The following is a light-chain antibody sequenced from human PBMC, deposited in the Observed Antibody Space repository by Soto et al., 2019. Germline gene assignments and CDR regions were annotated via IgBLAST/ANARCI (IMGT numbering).Light chain of an antibody. CDR2: GST. CDR1: SSNIGAGYD. J-gene: IGLJ2*01. V-gene: IGLV1-40*01. CDR3: ALYVGSGTVV. Sequence: QSVLTQPPSVSGAPGQRVTISCTGSSSNIGAGYDVHWYQQFPGTAPKVLIYGSTNRPSGVPDRLSGSKSGTSASLAITGLQAEDEADYLCALYVGSGTVVFGGGTKLTVL.